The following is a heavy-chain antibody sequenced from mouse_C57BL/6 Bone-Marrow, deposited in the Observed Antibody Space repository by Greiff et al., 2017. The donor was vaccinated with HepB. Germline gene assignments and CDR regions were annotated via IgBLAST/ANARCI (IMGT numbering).Heavy chain of an antibody. D-gene: IGHD4-1*01. Sequence: QVQLQQSGAELVRPGASVTLSCKASGYTFTDYEMHWVKQTPVHGLEWIGAIDPETGGTAYNQKFKGKAILTADKSSSTAYMELRSLTSEDSAVYYCTRNWDGRVLYYFDYWGQGTTLTVSS. CDR3: TRNWDGRVLYYFDY. CDR1: GYTFTDYE. J-gene: IGHJ2*01. CDR2: IDPETGGT. V-gene: IGHV1-15*01.